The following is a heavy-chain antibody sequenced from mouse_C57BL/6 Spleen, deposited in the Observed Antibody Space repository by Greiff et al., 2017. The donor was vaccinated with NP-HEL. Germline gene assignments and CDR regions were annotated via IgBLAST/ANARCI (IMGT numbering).Heavy chain of an antibody. Sequence: DVMLVESGGGLVQSGRSLRLSCATSGFTFSDFYMEWVRQAPGKGLEWIAASRNKANDYTTEYSASVKGRFIVSRDTSQSILYLQMNALRAEDTAIYYCARDAPVPYDYGYAMDYWGQGTSVTVSS. CDR1: GFTFSDFY. CDR2: SRNKANDYTT. D-gene: IGHD2-4*01. CDR3: ARDAPVPYDYGYAMDY. V-gene: IGHV7-1*01. J-gene: IGHJ4*01.